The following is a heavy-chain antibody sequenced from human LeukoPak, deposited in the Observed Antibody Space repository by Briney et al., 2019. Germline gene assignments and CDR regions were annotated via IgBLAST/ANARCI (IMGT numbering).Heavy chain of an antibody. CDR1: GGSFSGYY. D-gene: IGHD3-10*01. Sequence: SETLSLTCAVYGGSFSGYYWNWIRQPPGKGLEWIGEINPSGGTNYNPSLKSRVAISVDTSMNQFSLKLSSVTAADTAVYYCARGPRGSGSYYKYWSQGSLVTVSS. V-gene: IGHV4-34*01. J-gene: IGHJ4*02. CDR3: ARGPRGSGSYYKY. CDR2: INPSGGT.